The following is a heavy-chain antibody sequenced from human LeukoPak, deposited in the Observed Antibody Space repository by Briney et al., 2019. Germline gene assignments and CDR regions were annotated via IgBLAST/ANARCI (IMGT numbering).Heavy chain of an antibody. D-gene: IGHD2-15*01. V-gene: IGHV3-23*01. CDR1: GFTFSSYA. CDR3: ARACSGGSCYGAFDI. Sequence: GGSLRLSCAASGFTFSSYAMSWVRQAPGKGLEWVSAISGSGGSTYYADSVKGRFTISRDNSKNTLYLQMNSLRAEDTAVYYCARACSGGSCYGAFDIWGQGTMATVSS. CDR2: ISGSGGST. J-gene: IGHJ3*02.